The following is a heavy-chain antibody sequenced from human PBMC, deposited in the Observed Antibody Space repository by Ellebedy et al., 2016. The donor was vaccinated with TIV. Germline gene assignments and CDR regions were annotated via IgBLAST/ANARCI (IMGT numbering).Heavy chain of an antibody. J-gene: IGHJ4*02. CDR1: GFTFSSYA. CDR2: ISGNGGST. CDR3: ARVEGYYSGGSCYSAHLFDY. Sequence: GESLKISCAASGFTFSSYAMSWVRQAPGKGLEWVSGISGNGGSTYYADSVKGRFTISRDNAKNSLYLQMNSLRDEDTAVYYCARVEGYYSGGSCYSAHLFDYWGQGTLVTVSS. D-gene: IGHD2-15*01. V-gene: IGHV3-23*01.